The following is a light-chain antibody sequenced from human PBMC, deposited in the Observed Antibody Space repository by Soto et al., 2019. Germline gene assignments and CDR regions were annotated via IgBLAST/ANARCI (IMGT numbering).Light chain of an antibody. CDR3: SSYTSSTTWV. CDR2: EVS. Sequence: QSALTQPASVSGSPGQSITVSCTGTSSDIGASNYVSWYQQHPGKAPKLIISEVSHRPSGVSNRFSGSKSGSTASLTISGLQAEDEAYYYCSSYTSSTTWVFGGGTKLTVL. J-gene: IGLJ3*02. CDR1: SSDIGASNY. V-gene: IGLV2-14*01.